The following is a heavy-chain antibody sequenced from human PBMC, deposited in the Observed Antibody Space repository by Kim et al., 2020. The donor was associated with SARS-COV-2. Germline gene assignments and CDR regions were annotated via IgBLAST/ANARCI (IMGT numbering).Heavy chain of an antibody. CDR1: GGSVSIGSYY. Sequence: SYTLSLTFTFSGGSVSIGSYYWSFIRQPPGKGLEWIGYIYYSGSTNYNPSLKSRVTISVDTSKNQFSLKLSSVTAADTAVYYCAGQYYYDSSGYYPFVYWGQGTLVTVSS. CDR2: IYYSGST. J-gene: IGHJ4*02. V-gene: IGHV4-61*01. CDR3: AGQYYYDSSGYYPFVY. D-gene: IGHD3-22*01.